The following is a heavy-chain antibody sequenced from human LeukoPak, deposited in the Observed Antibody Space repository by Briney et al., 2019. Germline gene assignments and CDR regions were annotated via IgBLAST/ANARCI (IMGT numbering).Heavy chain of an antibody. CDR1: GYTFTGYY. J-gene: IGHJ5*02. CDR2: INPNTGDT. CDR3: ARDRSYGSGGPGTSWFDP. Sequence: ASVKVSCKTSGYTFTGYYMHWVRQAPGQGLEWMGRINPNTGDTHYAQSFQGRVTMTRDTSINTAYMQLSSLTSDDTAMYYCARDRSYGSGGPGTSWFDPWGQGTLVTVSS. V-gene: IGHV1-2*06. D-gene: IGHD3-10*01.